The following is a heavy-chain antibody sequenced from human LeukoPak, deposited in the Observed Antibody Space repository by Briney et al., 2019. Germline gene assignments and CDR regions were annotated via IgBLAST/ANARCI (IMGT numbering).Heavy chain of an antibody. CDR2: IIPMSTTA. D-gene: IGHD4-23*01. CDR3: ATYGGNTAEYFQH. J-gene: IGHJ1*01. V-gene: IGHV1-69*05. CDR1: GGIYRITA. Sequence: SVKVSCKVSGGIYRITAITWVRQAPGHGLEWMGGIIPMSTTANYAQKFQGRVTITRDDSTSTAYMEVSSLRSEDTALYYCATYGGNTAEYFQHWGQGTLVTVSS.